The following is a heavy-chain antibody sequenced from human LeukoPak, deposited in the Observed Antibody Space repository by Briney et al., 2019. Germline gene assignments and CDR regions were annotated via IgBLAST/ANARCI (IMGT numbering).Heavy chain of an antibody. V-gene: IGHV3-48*02. Sequence: GGSLSLSCVGSGFTFSTYSMNWVRQAPGKGLEWVSYIRSSGSPIYYADSVKGRFTISRDDAKNSLYLQMNSLRDEDTAVYYCTRDPHALDYWGQGTLVTVSP. CDR1: GFTFSTYS. J-gene: IGHJ4*02. CDR3: TRDPHALDY. CDR2: IRSSGSPI.